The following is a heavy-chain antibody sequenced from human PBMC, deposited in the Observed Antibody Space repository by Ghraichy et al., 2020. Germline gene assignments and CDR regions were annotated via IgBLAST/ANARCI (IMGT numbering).Heavy chain of an antibody. CDR2: TWYDGSYK. V-gene: IGHV3-33*01. Sequence: GGSLRLSCVASGFTFSSYGMHLVRQAPGKGLEWVAMTWYDGSYKYYADSVKGRFTTSRDNSKNTLYLQMASLRLEETAVYYCGSEHSLVGMRAFDIWGQGTIVTVSS. J-gene: IGHJ3*02. D-gene: IGHD1-26*01. CDR1: GFTFSSYG. CDR3: GSEHSLVGMRAFDI.